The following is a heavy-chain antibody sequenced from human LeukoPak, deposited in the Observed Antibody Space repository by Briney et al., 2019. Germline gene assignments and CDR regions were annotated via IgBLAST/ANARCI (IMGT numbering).Heavy chain of an antibody. Sequence: GSLRLSCAASGFSFSDYSMHWVRQSPGKGLEWIGEINHSGSINYNPSLKSRVTISVDTSKNQFSLKLSSVTAADTSVYYCARGLGREAYYDFWSGSVVHNWFDPWGQGTLVTVAS. V-gene: IGHV4-34*01. D-gene: IGHD3-3*01. CDR2: INHSGSI. CDR3: ARGLGREAYYDFWSGSVVHNWFDP. CDR1: GFSFSDYS. J-gene: IGHJ5*02.